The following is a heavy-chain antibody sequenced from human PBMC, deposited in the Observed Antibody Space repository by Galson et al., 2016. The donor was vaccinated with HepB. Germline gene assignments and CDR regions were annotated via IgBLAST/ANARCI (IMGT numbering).Heavy chain of an antibody. Sequence: SLRLSCAASGFTFSNAWMSWVRQAPGKGLEWVGRLKSKTDGGTTDYAAPVKGRFSISRDDSKNTLYLQMNSLKTEDTAVYYCSYGMDVWGQGTAVTFSS. V-gene: IGHV3-15*01. CDR1: GFTFSNAW. CDR3: SYGMDV. J-gene: IGHJ6*02. CDR2: LKSKTDGGTT.